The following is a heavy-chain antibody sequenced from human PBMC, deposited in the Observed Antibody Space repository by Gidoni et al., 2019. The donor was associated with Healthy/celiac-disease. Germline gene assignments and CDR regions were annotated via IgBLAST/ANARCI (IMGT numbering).Heavy chain of an antibody. D-gene: IGHD6-6*01. CDR3: ASPDPTARSVGYYYGMDV. CDR2: ISRSGSTI. J-gene: IGHJ6*02. CDR1: GRPFTRYE. V-gene: IGHV3-48*03. Sequence: EVQLVESGGGIVQPGGSLRLSCAASGRPFTRYEMHWVRQAPGQGLEWVSYISRSGSTIYYADSVKGRFTISRDNAKNSLYLQMNSLRAEDTAVYYCASPDPTARSVGYYYGMDVWGQGTTVTVSS.